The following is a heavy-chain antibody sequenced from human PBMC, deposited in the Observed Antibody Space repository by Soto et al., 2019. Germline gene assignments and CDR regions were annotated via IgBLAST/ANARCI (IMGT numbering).Heavy chain of an antibody. CDR1: GGSISSGDYY. D-gene: IGHD1-1*01. CDR2: IYYSGST. V-gene: IGHV4-30-4*01. CDR3: ARERLYWNDVSFDY. Sequence: QVQLQETGPGLVKPSQTLSLTCTVSGGSISSGDYYWSWIRQPPGKGLAWIGYIYYSGSTYYNPSLKSRVTISVDTSKNQFSLKLSSVTAADTAVYYCARERLYWNDVSFDYWGQGTLVTVSS. J-gene: IGHJ4*02.